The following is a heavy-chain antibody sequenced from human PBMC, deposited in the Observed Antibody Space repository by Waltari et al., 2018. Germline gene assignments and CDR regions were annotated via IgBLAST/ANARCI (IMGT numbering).Heavy chain of an antibody. V-gene: IGHV3-23*03. CDR2: IYSGGST. J-gene: IGHJ4*02. CDR3: AREWGVEYSSSFIDY. Sequence: EVQLLESGGGLVQPGGSLRLSCAASGFTFSSYAMSWVRQAPGKGLEWVSVIYSGGSTYYADSVKGRFTISRDNSKNTLYLQMNSLRAEDTAVYYCAREWGVEYSSSFIDYWGQGTLVTVSS. D-gene: IGHD6-6*01. CDR1: GFTFSSYA.